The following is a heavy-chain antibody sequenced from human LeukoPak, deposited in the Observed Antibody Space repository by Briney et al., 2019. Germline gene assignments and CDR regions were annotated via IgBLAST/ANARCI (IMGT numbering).Heavy chain of an antibody. CDR2: ISGSGGST. D-gene: IGHD6-19*01. J-gene: IGHJ3*02. CDR1: GFTFSSYA. V-gene: IGHV3-23*01. CDR3: ARVHSSGWSNAFDI. Sequence: PGGSLRLSCAASGFTFSSYAMSWVRQAPGKGLEWVSAISGSGGSTYYADSVKGRFTISRDNAKNSLYLQMNSLRAEDTAVYYCARVHSSGWSNAFDIWGQGTMVTVSS.